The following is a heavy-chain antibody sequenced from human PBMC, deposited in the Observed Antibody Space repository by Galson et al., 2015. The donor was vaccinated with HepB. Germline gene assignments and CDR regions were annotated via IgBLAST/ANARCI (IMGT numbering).Heavy chain of an antibody. CDR1: GFTFSSYS. CDR2: ISSSSSTI. J-gene: IGHJ4*02. D-gene: IGHD1-26*01. V-gene: IGHV3-48*01. Sequence: SLRLSCAASGFTFSSYSMNWVRQAPGKGLEWVSYISSSSSTIYYADSVKGRFTISRDNAKNSLYLQMNSLRAEDTAVYYCARDRIVGAIPPTYFDYWGQGTLVTVSS. CDR3: ARDRIVGAIPPTYFDY.